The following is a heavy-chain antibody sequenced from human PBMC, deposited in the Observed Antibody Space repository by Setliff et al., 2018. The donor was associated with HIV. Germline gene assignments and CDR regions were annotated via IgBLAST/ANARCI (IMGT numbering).Heavy chain of an antibody. J-gene: IGHJ3*02. CDR3: ARAYYYDKEPGAFDI. Sequence: GGSLRLSCAASGFTVSSNYMSWVRQAPGKGLEWVSVIYSGGSTYYADSVKGRFTISRDNSKNTLYLQMNSLGAEDTAVYYCARAYYYDKEPGAFDIWGQGTMVTVSS. V-gene: IGHV3-66*02. CDR1: GFTVSSNY. CDR2: IYSGGST. D-gene: IGHD3-22*01.